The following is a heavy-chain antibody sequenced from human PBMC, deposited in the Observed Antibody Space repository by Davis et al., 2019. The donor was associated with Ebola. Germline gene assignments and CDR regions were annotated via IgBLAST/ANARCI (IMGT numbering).Heavy chain of an antibody. J-gene: IGHJ3*02. D-gene: IGHD1-26*01. V-gene: IGHV4-39*07. CDR1: GGSISSSSYY. CDR3: ARRYSGSKNAFDI. CDR2: IYYSGST. Sequence: SQTLSPTCTVFGGSISSSSYYWGWIRQPPGKGLEWIGSIYYSGSTNYNPSLKGRVTISVDTSKSQFSLKLSSVTAADTAVYYCARRYSGSKNAFDIWGQGTMVTVSS.